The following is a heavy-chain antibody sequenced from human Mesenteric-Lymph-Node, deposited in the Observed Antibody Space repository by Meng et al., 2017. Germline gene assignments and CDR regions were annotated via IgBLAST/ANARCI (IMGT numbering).Heavy chain of an antibody. Sequence: GGSLRLSCAASGFTFSSYAMSWVRQAPGKGLEWVSAISGSGGSTYYADSVKGRFTISRDNSKNTLYLQMNSLRAEDTAVYYCAKDLYSSGPTPLGRDAFDIWGQGTMVTVSS. CDR3: AKDLYSSGPTPLGRDAFDI. CDR1: GFTFSSYA. D-gene: IGHD6-25*01. CDR2: ISGSGGST. J-gene: IGHJ3*02. V-gene: IGHV3-23*01.